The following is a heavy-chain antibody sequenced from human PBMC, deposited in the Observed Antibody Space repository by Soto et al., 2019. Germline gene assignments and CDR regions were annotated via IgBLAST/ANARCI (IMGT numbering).Heavy chain of an antibody. Sequence: GSLRLSCAASGFTFSNYAMTWVRQAPGEGLKWVSSISGSGFDTHYADSVKDRFTISRDNSKNTLYLQMNSLRAEDTAVYYCAKRLVGAPNYFDSWGQGTLVTVSS. V-gene: IGHV3-23*01. CDR3: AKRLVGAPNYFDS. CDR1: GFTFSNYA. CDR2: ISGSGFDT. D-gene: IGHD1-26*01. J-gene: IGHJ4*02.